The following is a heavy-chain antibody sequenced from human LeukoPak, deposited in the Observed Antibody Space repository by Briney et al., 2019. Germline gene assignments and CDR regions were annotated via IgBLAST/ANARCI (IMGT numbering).Heavy chain of an antibody. CDR2: INPNSGGT. CDR1: GYTFTGYY. J-gene: IGHJ4*02. V-gene: IGHV1-2*06. CDR3: AREGSSWSIDY. Sequence: ASVKVSCKASGYTFTGYYMHWVRQAPGQGREWMGRINPNSGGTNFAQNFQGRVAMTRDTSISTAYMELSKLRSDDTAVYYCAREGSSWSIDYWGQGTLVTVSS. D-gene: IGHD6-13*01.